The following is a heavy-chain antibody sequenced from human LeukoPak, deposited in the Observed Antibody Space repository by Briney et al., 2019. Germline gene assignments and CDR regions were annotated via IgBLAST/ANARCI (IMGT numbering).Heavy chain of an antibody. CDR1: GGSFSGYY. CDR3: AKDLPSSYDFWSGLYNWFDP. CDR2: ISGSGGST. D-gene: IGHD3-3*01. J-gene: IGHJ5*02. V-gene: IGHV3-23*01. Sequence: PSETLSLTCAVYGGSFSGYYWSWIRQAPGKGLEWVSAISGSGGSTYYADSVKGRFTISRDNSKNTLYLQMNSLRAEDTAVYYCAKDLPSSYDFWSGLYNWFDPWGQGTLVTVSS.